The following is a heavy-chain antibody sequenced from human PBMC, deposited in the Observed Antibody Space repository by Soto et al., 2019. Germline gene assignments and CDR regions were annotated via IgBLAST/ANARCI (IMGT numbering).Heavy chain of an antibody. Sequence: LSLTCAVYGGSFSGYYWSWIRQPPGKGLEWIGEINHSGSTNYNPSLKSRVTISVDTSKNQFSLKLSSVTAADTAVYYCARGRWLVWRADWFDPWGQGTLVTLSS. CDR3: ARGRWLVWRADWFDP. D-gene: IGHD6-19*01. CDR2: INHSGST. J-gene: IGHJ5*02. V-gene: IGHV4-34*01. CDR1: GGSFSGYY.